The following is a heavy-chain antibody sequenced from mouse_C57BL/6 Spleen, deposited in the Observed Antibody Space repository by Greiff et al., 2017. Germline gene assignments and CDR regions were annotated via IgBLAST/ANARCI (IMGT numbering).Heavy chain of an antibody. Sequence: QVQLQQPGPELVKPGASVKISCKASGYAFSSSWMNWVKQRPGQGLEWIGLIYPGDGNTNYNGKFKGKATLTADKSSSTAYMQLSSLTSEDSAVYYCARDTTEYFEYWGQGPTLTVSS. V-gene: IGHV1-82*01. D-gene: IGHD1-1*01. CDR3: ARDTTEYFEY. CDR1: GYAFSSSW. CDR2: IYPGDGNT. J-gene: IGHJ2*01.